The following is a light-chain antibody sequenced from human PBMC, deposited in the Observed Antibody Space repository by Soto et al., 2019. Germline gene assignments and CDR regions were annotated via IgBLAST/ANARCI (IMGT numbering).Light chain of an antibody. Sequence: AIQMTQSPSSLSASVGDRVSLTCRASQDIRNFLGWYQQKPGKAPKLLIYGASSLHTGVPSRISGSGSGTDFNLTISSLQPEDFGTYFCLQDHTWPWTLGQGTKVEI. J-gene: IGKJ1*01. CDR2: GAS. CDR1: QDIRNF. V-gene: IGKV1-6*01. CDR3: LQDHTWPWT.